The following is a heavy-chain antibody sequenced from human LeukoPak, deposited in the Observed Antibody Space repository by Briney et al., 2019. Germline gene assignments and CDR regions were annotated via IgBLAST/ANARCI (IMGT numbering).Heavy chain of an antibody. D-gene: IGHD1-1*01. J-gene: IGHJ5*02. CDR1: GGSFSNYY. V-gene: IGHV4-34*01. Sequence: PSETLSLTCAVYGGSFSNYYWTWIRLTPGRGLEGIGEISHTGDIVNYKPSLRSRVTISVDSSKKQFSLKLSSVTAADTGVYYCARVPDITARPCDTWGPGTLVTVSS. CDR3: ARVPDITARPCDT. CDR2: ISHTGDIV.